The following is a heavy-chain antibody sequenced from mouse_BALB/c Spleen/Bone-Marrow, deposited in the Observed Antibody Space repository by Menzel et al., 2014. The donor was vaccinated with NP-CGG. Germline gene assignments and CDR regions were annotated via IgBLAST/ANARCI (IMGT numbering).Heavy chain of an antibody. J-gene: IGHJ3*01. V-gene: IGHV5-12-2*01. CDR2: ISNGGGTT. Sequence: EVHLVESGGGLVQPGGSLKLSCAASGFTFSNYTMSWIRQTPEKRLEWVAYISNGGGTTYYPDTVKGRFTISRDNAKNPLYLQVSSLKSEDTAMYYCARRYDYGYGPFAYWGQGTLVTVSA. CDR3: ARRYDYGYGPFAY. CDR1: GFTFSNYT. D-gene: IGHD1-2*01.